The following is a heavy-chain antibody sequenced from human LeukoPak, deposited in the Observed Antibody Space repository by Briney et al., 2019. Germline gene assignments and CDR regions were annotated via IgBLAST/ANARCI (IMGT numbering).Heavy chain of an antibody. CDR1: GFTFSSYE. Sequence: GGSLRLSCAASGFTFSSYEMNWVRQAPGKGLEWISYISGSGSTIYYADSVKGRFTVSRDNAKNSLYLQMNSLRADDTAVYYCSRAGSAVAADYWGQGTLVTVSS. V-gene: IGHV3-48*03. CDR2: ISGSGSTI. J-gene: IGHJ4*02. CDR3: SRAGSAVAADY. D-gene: IGHD6-19*01.